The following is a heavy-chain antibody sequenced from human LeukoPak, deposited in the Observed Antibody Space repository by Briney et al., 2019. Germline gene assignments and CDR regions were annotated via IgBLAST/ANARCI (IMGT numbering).Heavy chain of an antibody. J-gene: IGHJ4*02. CDR2: INPSGGST. D-gene: IGHD3-10*01. Sequence: ASVKVSCKASGYTFTSYYMHWVRQAPGQGLEWMGIINPSGGSTSYAQKFQGRVTMTTDTSTSTAYMELRSLRSDDTAVYYCARDLRYYGSGSYYTSTGYWGQGTLVTVSS. V-gene: IGHV1-46*01. CDR1: GYTFTSYY. CDR3: ARDLRYYGSGSYYTSTGY.